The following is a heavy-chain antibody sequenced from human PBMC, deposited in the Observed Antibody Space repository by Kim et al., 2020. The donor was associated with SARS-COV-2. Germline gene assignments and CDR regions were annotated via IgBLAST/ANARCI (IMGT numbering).Heavy chain of an antibody. Sequence: SLKVRVTISVDTSENQFSLKLTSVTAADTAVYYCARSYYDILTGHNWFDPWGHGTLVVVSS. D-gene: IGHD3-9*01. V-gene: IGHV4-39*01. CDR3: ARSYYDILTGHNWFDP. J-gene: IGHJ5*02.